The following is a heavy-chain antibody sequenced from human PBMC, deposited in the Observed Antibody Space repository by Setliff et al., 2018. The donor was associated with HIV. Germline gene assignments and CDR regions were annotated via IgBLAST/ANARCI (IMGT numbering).Heavy chain of an antibody. V-gene: IGHV1-69*13. CDR2: ITPIFGTT. D-gene: IGHD3-10*01. CDR3: ATAGEMATIGYSYYYMGV. J-gene: IGHJ6*03. Sequence: SVKVSCKASGGTFSSHAINWVRQAPGQGLEWMGGITPIFGTTKYAQKFQGRVTITADESRTTAYLDLNSLRSEDTAVYYCATAGEMATIGYSYYYMGVWGKGTTVTVSS. CDR1: GGTFSSHA.